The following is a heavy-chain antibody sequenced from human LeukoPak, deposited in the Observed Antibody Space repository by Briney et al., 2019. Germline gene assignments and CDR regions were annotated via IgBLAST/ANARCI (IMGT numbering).Heavy chain of an antibody. CDR1: GFTFSSYA. CDR3: ARVVPAAIFVLGNWFDP. CDR2: ISYDGSNK. J-gene: IGHJ5*02. Sequence: GGSLRLSCAASGFTFSSYAMHWVRQAPGKGLEWVAVISYDGSNKYYADSVKGRFTISRDNSKNTLYLQMNSLRAEDTAVYYCARVVPAAIFVLGNWFDPWGQGTLVTVSS. V-gene: IGHV3-30-3*01. D-gene: IGHD2-2*02.